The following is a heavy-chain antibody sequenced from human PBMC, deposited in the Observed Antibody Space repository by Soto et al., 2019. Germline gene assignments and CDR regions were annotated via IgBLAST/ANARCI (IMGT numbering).Heavy chain of an antibody. J-gene: IGHJ6*02. CDR3: ARGLRYFDWLEDYYYGMDV. CDR2: ISYDGSNK. CDR1: GFTFSSYA. D-gene: IGHD3-9*01. Sequence: PGGSLRLSCAASGFTFSSYAMHWVRQAPGKGLEWVAVISYDGSNKYYADTVKGRITISRDNSKNTLYLQMNSLRAEDTAVYCCARGLRYFDWLEDYYYGMDVWGQGTTVTVSS. V-gene: IGHV3-30-3*01.